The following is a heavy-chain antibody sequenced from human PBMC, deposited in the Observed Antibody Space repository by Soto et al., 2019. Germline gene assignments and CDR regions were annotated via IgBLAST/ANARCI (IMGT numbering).Heavy chain of an antibody. Sequence: QVQLQESGPGLVKPSQTLSLTCTVSGGSISSGDSYWSWIRQPPGKGLEWIGYIYYSGSTYYKSSLKSRVTISVDTSKNQFSLNLSSVTAADTAVYFCARNFYDSGTLVLWGQGTLVTVSS. J-gene: IGHJ4*02. CDR1: GGSISSGDSY. V-gene: IGHV4-30-4*01. D-gene: IGHD3-10*01. CDR3: ARNFYDSGTLVL. CDR2: IYYSGST.